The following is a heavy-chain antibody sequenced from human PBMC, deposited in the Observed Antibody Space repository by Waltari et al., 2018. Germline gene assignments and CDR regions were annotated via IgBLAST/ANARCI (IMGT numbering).Heavy chain of an antibody. CDR1: GYSFTSYW. Sequence: EVQLVQSGAEVKKPGESLKISCKGSGYSFTSYWIGWVRQMPGNGLEWMGIIYPGDSDTRYSPSFQGQVTISADKSISTAYLQWSSLKASDTAMYYCARRHCSGGSCYPKDAFDIWGQGTMVTVSS. CDR2: IYPGDSDT. D-gene: IGHD2-15*01. CDR3: ARRHCSGGSCYPKDAFDI. J-gene: IGHJ3*02. V-gene: IGHV5-51*03.